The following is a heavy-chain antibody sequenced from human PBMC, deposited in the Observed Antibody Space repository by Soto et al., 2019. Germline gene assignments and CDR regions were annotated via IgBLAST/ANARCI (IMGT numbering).Heavy chain of an antibody. D-gene: IGHD3-10*01. J-gene: IGHJ6*03. CDR1: GGSFSGYY. V-gene: IGHV4-34*01. CDR3: ASPAGYMDV. Sequence: SETLSLTCTVYGGSFSGYYWSWIRQPPGKGLEWIGEINHSGSTNYNPSLKSRVTISVDTSKNQFSLKLSSVTAADTAVYYCASPAGYMDVWGKGTTVTVSS. CDR2: INHSGST.